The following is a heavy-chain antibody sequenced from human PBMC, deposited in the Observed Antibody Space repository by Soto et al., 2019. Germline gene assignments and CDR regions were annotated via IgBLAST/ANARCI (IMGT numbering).Heavy chain of an antibody. Sequence: QITLKESGPALVKPTQTLTLTCTFSGVSLSTTGVGVGWMRQPPGRALEWLELIYWDDDKPYSPSLKSRLTITKDTSKNQLVLTMTNVDPVDTATYYCAHLVSYYYFAFWGQGTLVTVS. CDR2: IYWDDDK. V-gene: IGHV2-5*02. J-gene: IGHJ4*02. D-gene: IGHD1-26*01. CDR3: AHLVSYYYFAF. CDR1: GVSLSTTGVG.